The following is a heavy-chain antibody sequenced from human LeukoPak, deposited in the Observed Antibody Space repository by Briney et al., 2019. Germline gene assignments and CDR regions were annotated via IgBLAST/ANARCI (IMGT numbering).Heavy chain of an antibody. J-gene: IGHJ4*02. V-gene: IGHV3-7*01. CDR3: ARDNYDILTGLTKDLYYFDY. CDR1: GFTFSSYE. CDR2: IKQDGSEK. D-gene: IGHD3-9*01. Sequence: PGGSLRLSCAASGFTFSSYEMNWVRQAPGKGLEWVANIKQDGSEKYYVDSVKGRFTISRDNAKNSLYLQMNSLRAEDTAVYYCARDNYDILTGLTKDLYYFDYWGQGTLVTVSS.